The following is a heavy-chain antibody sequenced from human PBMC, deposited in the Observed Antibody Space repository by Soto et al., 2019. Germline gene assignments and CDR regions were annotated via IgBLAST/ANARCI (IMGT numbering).Heavy chain of an antibody. CDR1: GGSVSSGSYY. Sequence: SETLSLTCTVSGGSVSSGSYYWSWIRQPPGKGLEWVGYIYYSGSTNYNPSLKSRVTISVDTSKNQFSLKLSSVTAADTAVYCCASLIAAAAFFDYWGQGTLVTVSS. V-gene: IGHV4-61*01. CDR3: ASLIAAAAFFDY. CDR2: IYYSGST. D-gene: IGHD6-13*01. J-gene: IGHJ4*02.